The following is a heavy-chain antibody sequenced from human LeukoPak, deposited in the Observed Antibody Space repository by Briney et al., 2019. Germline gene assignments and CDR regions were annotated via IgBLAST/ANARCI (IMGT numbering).Heavy chain of an antibody. CDR2: ISPIFGTA. CDR3: AIEGVLSYFDY. V-gene: IGHV1-69*05. Sequence: SVKVSCKASGGTFSSYSISWVRQAPGQGLEWMGVISPIFGTANYAQKFQGRVTITTDESTSTAYMELSSLRSEDTGVYYCAIEGVLSYFDYWGQGTLVTVSS. CDR1: GGTFSSYS. D-gene: IGHD2-8*01. J-gene: IGHJ4*02.